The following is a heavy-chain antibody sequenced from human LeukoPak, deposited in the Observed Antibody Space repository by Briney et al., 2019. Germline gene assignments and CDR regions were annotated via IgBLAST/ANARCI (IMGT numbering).Heavy chain of an antibody. CDR2: ISPDGNNK. J-gene: IGHJ6*03. Sequence: GGSLRLSCDASGFTFTTYPMHWVRQAPGKGLEWLTLISPDGNNKDVADSVKGRFTISRDNAKNSLYLQMNSLRAEDTAAYYCARDKAEYCGGDCYPYYYYYMDVWGKGTTVTVSS. CDR1: GFTFTTYP. CDR3: ARDKAEYCGGDCYPYYYYYMDV. D-gene: IGHD2-21*02. V-gene: IGHV3-30*04.